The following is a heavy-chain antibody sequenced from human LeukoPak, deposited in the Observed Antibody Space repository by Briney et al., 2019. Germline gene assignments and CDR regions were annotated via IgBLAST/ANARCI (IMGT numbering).Heavy chain of an antibody. D-gene: IGHD4-17*01. Sequence: SVKVSCKTSGGTFNNSAISWVRQAPGQGLEWLGGIMPLFGTAGYAQKFQGRVTITKDESTRTVYLELTSLTSDYTAVYYCARDVHGDYGSGWFDPWGQGTLVSVSS. V-gene: IGHV1-69*05. CDR2: IMPLFGTA. J-gene: IGHJ5*02. CDR1: GGTFNNSA. CDR3: ARDVHGDYGSGWFDP.